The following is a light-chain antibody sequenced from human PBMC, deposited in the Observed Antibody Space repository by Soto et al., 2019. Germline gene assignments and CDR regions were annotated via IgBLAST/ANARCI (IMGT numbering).Light chain of an antibody. V-gene: IGKV4-1*01. J-gene: IGKJ3*01. CDR2: WAS. Sequence: DIVMTQSPDSLAVSLGERATINCKSSQRVLKSSNNKNCLAWYQQKPGQPPKLLIYWASTRESVVPDRFSSSGSGTDFTLTISSLQAEDGAVYYCQQDYSIPLTFGPGTKVDIK. CDR1: QRVLKSSNNKNC. CDR3: QQDYSIPLT.